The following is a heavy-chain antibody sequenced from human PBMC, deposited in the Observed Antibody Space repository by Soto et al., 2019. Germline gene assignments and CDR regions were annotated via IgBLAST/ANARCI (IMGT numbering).Heavy chain of an antibody. Sequence: ASVKVSCKASGYTFTSYGISWVRQAPGQGLEWMGWISAYNGNTNYAQKLQGRVTMTTDTSTSTAYMELRSLRSGDTAVYYCARARPYYDILTGYLFDPWGQGTLVTVSS. CDR1: GYTFTSYG. CDR3: ARARPYYDILTGYLFDP. D-gene: IGHD3-9*01. V-gene: IGHV1-18*01. CDR2: ISAYNGNT. J-gene: IGHJ5*02.